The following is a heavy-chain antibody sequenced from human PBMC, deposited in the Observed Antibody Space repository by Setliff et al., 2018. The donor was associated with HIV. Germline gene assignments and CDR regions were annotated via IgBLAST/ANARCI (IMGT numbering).Heavy chain of an antibody. CDR1: GFTLSDYY. CDR3: VRAAAGLDI. V-gene: IGHV3-72*01. J-gene: IGHJ4*02. Sequence: PGGSLRLSCAASGFTLSDYYIDWVRQAPGKGLEWVGRTTNKANNYIREYAASVQGRFTISRDNSKDSLSLQMNNLKAEDTAVHYCVRAAAGLDIWSQGIRVTVSS. CDR2: TTNKANNYIR.